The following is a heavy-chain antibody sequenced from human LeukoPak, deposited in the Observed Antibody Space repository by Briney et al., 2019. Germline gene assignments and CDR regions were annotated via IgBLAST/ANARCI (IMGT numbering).Heavy chain of an antibody. Sequence: GGSLRLSCTASGFTFSSYAMSWVRQTPGKGLEWVSTISGSGGSTYYADSVKGRFTISRDNSKNTLYLQMNSLRVEDTAVYYCARAPGRYWYFDLWGRGTLVTVSS. CDR1: GFTFSSYA. V-gene: IGHV3-23*01. CDR3: ARAPGRYWYFDL. CDR2: ISGSGGST. J-gene: IGHJ2*01. D-gene: IGHD3-10*01.